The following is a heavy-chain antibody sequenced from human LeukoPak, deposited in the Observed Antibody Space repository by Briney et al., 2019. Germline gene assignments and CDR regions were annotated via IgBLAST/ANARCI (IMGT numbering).Heavy chain of an antibody. D-gene: IGHD3-22*01. CDR2: MDPNSGNT. V-gene: IGHV1-8*01. Sequence: ASVKVSCKASGYTFTSYDINWVRQATGQGLEWMGWMDPNSGNTGYAQKLQGRVTMTTDTSTSTAYMELRSLRSDDTAVYYCARDLGATYYYDSSGYYFDYWGQGTLVTVSS. J-gene: IGHJ4*02. CDR1: GYTFTSYD. CDR3: ARDLGATYYYDSSGYYFDY.